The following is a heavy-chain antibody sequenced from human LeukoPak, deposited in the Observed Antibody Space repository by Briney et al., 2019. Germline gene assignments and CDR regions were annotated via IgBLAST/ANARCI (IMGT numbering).Heavy chain of an antibody. J-gene: IGHJ4*02. CDR1: GFTFSSYG. Sequence: GGSLRLSCAASGFTFSSYGMHWVRQAPGKGLEWVAVISYDGSNKYYADSVKGRFTISRDNSKNTLYLQMNSLRAEDTAVYYCTKDPFGYWGQGTLVTVSS. CDR2: ISYDGSNK. V-gene: IGHV3-30*18. CDR3: TKDPFGY.